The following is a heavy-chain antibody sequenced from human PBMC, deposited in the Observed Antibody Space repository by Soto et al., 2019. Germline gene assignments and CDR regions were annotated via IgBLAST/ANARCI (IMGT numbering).Heavy chain of an antibody. Sequence: PSETLSLTCTVSGGSISSSSYYWGWIRQPPGKGLEWIGSIYYSGSTYYNPSLKSRVTISVDTSKNQFSLKLSSVTAADTAVYYCARPRDSSSPMGWFDPWGQGTLVTVSS. CDR1: GGSISSSSYY. V-gene: IGHV4-39*01. CDR3: ARPRDSSSPMGWFDP. CDR2: IYYSGST. J-gene: IGHJ5*02. D-gene: IGHD6-13*01.